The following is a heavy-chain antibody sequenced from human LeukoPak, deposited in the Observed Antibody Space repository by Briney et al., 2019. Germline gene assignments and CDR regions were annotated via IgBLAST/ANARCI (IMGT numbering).Heavy chain of an antibody. V-gene: IGHV1-46*01. CDR2: INPSGGST. J-gene: IGHJ4*02. CDR3: ARDSIVGAWDY. Sequence: ASVKVSYKASGYTFTSYYMHWVRQAPGQGLEWMGIINPSGGSTSYAQKFQGRVTMTRDTSTSTVYMELSSLRSEDTAVYYCARDSIVGAWDYWGQGTLVTVSS. CDR1: GYTFTSYY. D-gene: IGHD1-26*01.